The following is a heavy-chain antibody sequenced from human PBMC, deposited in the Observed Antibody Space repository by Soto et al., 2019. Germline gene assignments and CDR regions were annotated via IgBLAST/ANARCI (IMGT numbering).Heavy chain of an antibody. J-gene: IGHJ6*02. V-gene: IGHV3-11*01. CDR2: TSNSGNII. CDR1: GFTFSDHS. CDR3: ARNTAHGMDV. Sequence: PGGSLRLSCAASGFTFSDHSMSWIRQAPGKGLECVSYTSNSGNIIHYADSIQGRFTISRDNAKNAVYLQMNSLRDEDTAVYYCARNTAHGMDVWGQGTTVTVSS. D-gene: IGHD2-2*02.